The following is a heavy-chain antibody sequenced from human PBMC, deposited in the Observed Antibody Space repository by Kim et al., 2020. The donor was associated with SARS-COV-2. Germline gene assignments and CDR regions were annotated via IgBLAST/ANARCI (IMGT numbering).Heavy chain of an antibody. J-gene: IGHJ2*01. Sequence: GGSLRLSCAASGFTSSDYWIHWVRQAPGKGLVWVSRTGSDGSSSYADSVKGRFTISRDKSKNTLYLQMSSLGAEDTAVYFCARSALETSSRWQGYWYFDLWGRGTLVTVSS. D-gene: IGHD6-13*01. CDR1: GFTSSDYW. CDR2: TGSDGSSS. V-gene: IGHV3-74*01. CDR3: ARSALETSSRWQGYWYFDL.